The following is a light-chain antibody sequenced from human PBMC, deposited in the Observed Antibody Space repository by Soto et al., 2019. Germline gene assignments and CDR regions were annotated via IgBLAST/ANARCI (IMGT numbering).Light chain of an antibody. CDR2: GAS. V-gene: IGKV3-20*01. CDR3: QPSGSSGT. CDR1: QSVSNNY. J-gene: IGKJ1*01. Sequence: EIVLTQSPGTLSLSPGERATLSCRASQSVSNNYLAWYQQKPGQAPRLLIYGASNRATGIPDRFSGSGSGTDFTLTISRLEPEDIAVYYCQPSGSSGTFAQGTKVDI.